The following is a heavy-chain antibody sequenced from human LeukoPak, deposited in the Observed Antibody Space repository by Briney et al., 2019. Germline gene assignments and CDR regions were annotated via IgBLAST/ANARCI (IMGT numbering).Heavy chain of an antibody. D-gene: IGHD4-17*01. V-gene: IGHV4-34*01. Sequence: SETLSLTCTVSGGSISSYYWSWIRQPPGKGLEWIGEINHSGSTNYNPSLKSRVTISVDTSKNQFSLKLSSVTAADTAVYYCARSSRGYGDRRPNYGMDVWGQGTTVTVSS. CDR2: INHSGST. J-gene: IGHJ6*02. CDR1: GGSISSYY. CDR3: ARSSRGYGDRRPNYGMDV.